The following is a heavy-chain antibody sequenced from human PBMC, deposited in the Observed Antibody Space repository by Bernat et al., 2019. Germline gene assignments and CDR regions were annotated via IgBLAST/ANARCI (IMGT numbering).Heavy chain of an antibody. J-gene: IGHJ5*02. D-gene: IGHD3-3*01. CDR3: ARVGGFWSGYPQFDP. CDR1: GGSISSSNW. CDR2: IYHSGST. V-gene: IGHV4-4*02. Sequence: QVQLQESGPGLVKPSGTLSLTCAVSGGSISSSNWWSWVRQPPGKGLEWIGEIYHSGSTNYIPSLKSRVTISVDKSKNQFSLKLSSVTAADTAVYYCARVGGFWSGYPQFDPWGQGTLVTVSS.